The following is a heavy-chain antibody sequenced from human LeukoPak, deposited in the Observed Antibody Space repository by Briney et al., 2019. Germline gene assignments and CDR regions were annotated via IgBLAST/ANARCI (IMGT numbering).Heavy chain of an antibody. CDR1: GYSGIELD. CDR3: ATHTISGVVTYAFQM. CDR2: FDREDGGT. V-gene: IGHV1-24*01. Sequence: ASVKVSCKLSGYSGIELDMHWVRQAPGKGLEWMGGFDREDGGTIYARKFQGRVTMTEDTSTDTAYTELSSLTSEDTAVYYCATHTISGVVTYAFQMWGRGTLVTVSS. J-gene: IGHJ3*02. D-gene: IGHD3-3*01.